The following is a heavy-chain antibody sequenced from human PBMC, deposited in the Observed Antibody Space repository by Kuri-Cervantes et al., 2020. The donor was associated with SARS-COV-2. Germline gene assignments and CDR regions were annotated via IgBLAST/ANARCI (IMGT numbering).Heavy chain of an antibody. CDR2: IYYSGST. CDR1: GGSISSYY. D-gene: IGHD6-19*01. J-gene: IGHJ4*02. V-gene: IGHV4-59*01. CDR3: ARVSGSGWSDYFDY. Sequence: GSLRLSCTVSGGSISSYYWSWIRQPPGKGLEWIGYIYYSGSTNYNPSLKSRVTISVDTSKNQFSLKLSSVTAADTAVYYCARVSGSGWSDYFDYWGQGTLVTVSS.